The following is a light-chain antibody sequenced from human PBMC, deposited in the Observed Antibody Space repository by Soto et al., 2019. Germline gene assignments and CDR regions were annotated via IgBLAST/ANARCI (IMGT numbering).Light chain of an antibody. Sequence: QSALTQPASVSGSPGQSITISCTGTSRDVGAYDFVSWYQQHPGKAPKLMIYDVSNRPSGVSTRFSGSKSGNTASLTIPGLQAEDEADYYCGSYTISSSRVFGTGTKVTVL. CDR1: SRDVGAYDF. V-gene: IGLV2-14*03. CDR2: DVS. J-gene: IGLJ1*01. CDR3: GSYTISSSRV.